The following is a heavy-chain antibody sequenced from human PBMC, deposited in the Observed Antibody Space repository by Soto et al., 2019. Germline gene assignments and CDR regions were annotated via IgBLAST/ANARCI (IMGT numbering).Heavy chain of an antibody. CDR1: GGTFSSYA. Sequence: ASVKVSCKASGGTFSSYAISWVRQAPGQGLEWMGWINPNSGGTNYAQKFQGWVTMTRDTSISTAYMELSRLRSDDTAVYYCGRGWNWNYGQDYYYGMDVWGQGTTVTVSS. J-gene: IGHJ6*02. D-gene: IGHD1-7*01. CDR3: GRGWNWNYGQDYYYGMDV. V-gene: IGHV1-2*04. CDR2: INPNSGGT.